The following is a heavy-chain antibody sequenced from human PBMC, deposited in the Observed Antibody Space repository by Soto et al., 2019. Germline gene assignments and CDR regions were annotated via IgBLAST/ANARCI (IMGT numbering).Heavy chain of an antibody. CDR3: ASGERWLQLIPRPGAFDI. CDR2: INPSSGGT. CDR1: GYTFTGYY. Sequence: EASVKVSCKASGYTFTGYYMHWVRQAPGQGLEWMGWINPSSGGTNYAQKFQGWVTMTRDTSISTAYMELSRLRSDDTAVYYCASGERWLQLIPRPGAFDIWGQGTMVTGSS. V-gene: IGHV1-2*04. J-gene: IGHJ3*02. D-gene: IGHD5-12*01.